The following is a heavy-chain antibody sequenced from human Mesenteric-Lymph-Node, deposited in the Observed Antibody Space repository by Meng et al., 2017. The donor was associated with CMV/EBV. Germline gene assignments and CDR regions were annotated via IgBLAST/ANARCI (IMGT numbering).Heavy chain of an antibody. D-gene: IGHD3-16*01. CDR2: ISTSGNIM. CDR1: GFTFSNYA. J-gene: IGHJ5*02. Sequence: GESLKISCAASGFTFSNYAMQWVRQAPGKGLEWVSYISTSGNIMYYADSVKGRFTISRDNAKNSLYLQMNSLRAEDTAVYYCAREDYDYVWGSLNWFDPWGQGTLVTVSS. V-gene: IGHV3-48*04. CDR3: AREDYDYVWGSLNWFDP.